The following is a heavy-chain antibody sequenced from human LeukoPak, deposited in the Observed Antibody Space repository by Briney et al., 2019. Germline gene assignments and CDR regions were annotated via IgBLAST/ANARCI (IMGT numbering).Heavy chain of an antibody. J-gene: IGHJ4*02. V-gene: IGHV3-33*01. Sequence: GGSLRLSCAASGFTFSSYGMHWVRQAPGQGLEGVAVIWNDGSNKYYADSVKGRFTISRDNSKNTLYLQMNSLRAEDTAVYYCARVVVPAALDYWGQGTLVTVSS. CDR3: ARVVVPAALDY. D-gene: IGHD2-2*01. CDR1: GFTFSSYG. CDR2: IWNDGSNK.